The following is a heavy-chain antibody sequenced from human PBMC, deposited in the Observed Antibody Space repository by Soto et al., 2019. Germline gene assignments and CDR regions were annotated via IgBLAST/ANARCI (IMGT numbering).Heavy chain of an antibody. CDR3: ARLVGIAAAGTGSYYFDY. V-gene: IGHV4-59*08. J-gene: IGHJ4*02. CDR1: GGSISSYY. D-gene: IGHD6-13*01. Sequence: PSETLSLTCTVSGGSISSYYWSWIRQPPGKGLEWIGYIYYSGSTNYNPSLKSRVTISVDTSKNQFSLKLSSVTAADTAVYYCARLVGIAAAGTGSYYFDYWGQGTLVTVSS. CDR2: IYYSGST.